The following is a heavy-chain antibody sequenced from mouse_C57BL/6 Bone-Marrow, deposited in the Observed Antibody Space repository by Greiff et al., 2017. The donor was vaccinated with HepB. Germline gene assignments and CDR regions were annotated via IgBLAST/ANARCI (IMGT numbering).Heavy chain of an antibody. Sequence: VKLMESGPGLVQPSQSLSITCTVSGFSLTSYGVHWVRQSPGKGLEWLGVIWSGGSTDYNAAFISRLSISKDNSKSQVFFKMNSLQADDTAIYYCARSLSYDYDGAPFAYWGQGTLVTVSA. CDR1: GFSLTSYG. CDR3: ARSLSYDYDGAPFAY. J-gene: IGHJ3*01. CDR2: IWSGGST. V-gene: IGHV2-2*01. D-gene: IGHD2-4*01.